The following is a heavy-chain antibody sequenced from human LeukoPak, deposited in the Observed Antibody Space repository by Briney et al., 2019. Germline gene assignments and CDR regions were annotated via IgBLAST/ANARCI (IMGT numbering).Heavy chain of an antibody. Sequence: GGSLRLSCAASGFTFSSYAMHGVRQAPGKGLEWVAVISYDGSNKYYADSVKGRFTISRDNSKNTLYLQMNSLRAEDTGVYYCARVSRFSGIAVADLDYWDRGTLVTVSS. CDR2: ISYDGSNK. D-gene: IGHD6-19*01. V-gene: IGHV3-30*04. CDR3: ARVSRFSGIAVADLDY. CDR1: GFTFSSYA. J-gene: IGHJ4*02.